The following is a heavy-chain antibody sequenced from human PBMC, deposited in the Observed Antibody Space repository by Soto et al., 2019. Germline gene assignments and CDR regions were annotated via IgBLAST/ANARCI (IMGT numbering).Heavy chain of an antibody. D-gene: IGHD5-18*01. V-gene: IGHV1-18*04. CDR2: ISAYNGNT. Sequence: ASVKVSCKASGHTFTSYGISWVRQAPGQGLEWMGWISAYNGNTNYAQKLQGRVTMTTDTSTSTAYMELRSLNTEDTAVYFCTTEIHGYRYFDYWGQGTLVTVSS. J-gene: IGHJ4*02. CDR3: TTEIHGYRYFDY. CDR1: GHTFTSYG.